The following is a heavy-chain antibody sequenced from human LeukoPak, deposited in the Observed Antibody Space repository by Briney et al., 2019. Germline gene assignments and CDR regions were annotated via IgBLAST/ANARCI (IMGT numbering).Heavy chain of an antibody. V-gene: IGHV4-39*01. D-gene: IGHD4-17*01. J-gene: IGHJ4*02. CDR3: ARVPTVTFFDY. CDR1: GGSISSSSYY. Sequence: PSETLSLTYTVSGGSISSSSYYWGWIRQPPGKGLEWIGSIYYSASTYYNPSLKSRVTISVDTSKNQFSLKLSSVTAADTAVYYCARVPTVTFFDYWGQGTLVTVSS. CDR2: IYYSAST.